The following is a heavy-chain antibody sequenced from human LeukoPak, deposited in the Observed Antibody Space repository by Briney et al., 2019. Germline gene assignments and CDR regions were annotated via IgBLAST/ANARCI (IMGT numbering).Heavy chain of an antibody. Sequence: SETLSLTCTVSGGSVSSGSYYWSWIRQPPGKGLEWIGYIYYSASTDYNPSLKSRATISVDMSKNQFFLKLNSVTAADTAVYYCARDSYDSTAYTWGQGILVTVSS. CDR2: IYYSAST. V-gene: IGHV4-61*01. CDR3: ARDSYDSTAYT. J-gene: IGHJ5*02. D-gene: IGHD3-22*01. CDR1: GGSVSSGSYY.